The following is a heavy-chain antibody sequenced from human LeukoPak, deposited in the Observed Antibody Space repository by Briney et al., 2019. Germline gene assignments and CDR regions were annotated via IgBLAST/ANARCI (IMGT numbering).Heavy chain of an antibody. D-gene: IGHD2-2*01. Sequence: GRSLRLSCAASGFTFSSYGMHWVRQAPGKGLEWVAVISYDGSNKYYADSVKGRFTISRDNSKNTLYLQMNSLRAEDTAVYYCARDDVVPAALDYWGQRTLVTVSS. CDR2: ISYDGSNK. V-gene: IGHV3-30*03. CDR3: ARDDVVPAALDY. J-gene: IGHJ4*02. CDR1: GFTFSSYG.